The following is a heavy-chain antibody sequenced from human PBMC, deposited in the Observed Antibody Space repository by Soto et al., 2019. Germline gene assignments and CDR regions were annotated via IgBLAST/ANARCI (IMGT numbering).Heavy chain of an antibody. CDR1: GFTFSSYG. CDR3: VKDGSSGWPYYYGMDV. CDR2: ISYDGSNK. J-gene: IGHJ6*02. D-gene: IGHD6-19*01. Sequence: GGALRLSCAASGFTFSSYGMHWVRQAPGTGLEWVAVISYDGSNKYYADSVKGRFTISSDNSKNTLYLQMSSLRAEDTAVYYCVKDGSSGWPYYYGMDVWGQGTTVTVSS. V-gene: IGHV3-30*18.